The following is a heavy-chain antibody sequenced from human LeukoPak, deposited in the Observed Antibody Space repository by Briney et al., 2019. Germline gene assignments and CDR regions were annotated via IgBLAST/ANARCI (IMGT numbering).Heavy chain of an antibody. V-gene: IGHV1-69*02. CDR2: IIPILGIA. CDR1: GGTFSSYT. CDR3: ARALSDTSGVDY. Sequence: ASVKVSCKASGGTFSSYTISWVRQAPGQGLEWMGRIIPILGIANYAQKFQGRVTITADKSTCTAYMELSSLRSEDTAVYYCARALSDTSGVDYWGQGTLVTVSS. D-gene: IGHD2-2*02. J-gene: IGHJ4*02.